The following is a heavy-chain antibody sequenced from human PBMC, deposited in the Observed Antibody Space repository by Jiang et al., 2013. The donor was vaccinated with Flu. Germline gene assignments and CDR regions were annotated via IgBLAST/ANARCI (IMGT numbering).Heavy chain of an antibody. CDR2: IYPGDSDT. J-gene: IGHJ3*02. Sequence: GSGYSFTSYWIGWVRQMPGKGLEWMGIIYPGDSDTRYSPSFQGQVTISADKSISTAYLQWSSLKASDTAMYYCARYCGGDCYTNFDAFDIWGQGTMVTVSS. CDR1: GYSFTSYW. D-gene: IGHD2-21*02. CDR3: ARYCGGDCYTNFDAFDI. V-gene: IGHV5-51*01.